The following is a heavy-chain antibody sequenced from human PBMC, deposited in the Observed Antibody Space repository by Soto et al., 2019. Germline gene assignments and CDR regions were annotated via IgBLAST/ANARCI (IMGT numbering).Heavy chain of an antibody. V-gene: IGHV3-7*01. CDR2: IKEDGSER. CDR3: ASARHIGP. CDR1: GFTFSNYW. D-gene: IGHD2-21*01. J-gene: IGHJ5*02. Sequence: PGGSLRLSGAASGFTFSNYWMSWVRQAPGKGLEWVANIKEDGSERNYVDSVKGRFTISRDNAENSLYLQMNSLRAEDTAVYYCASARHIGPWGQGTLVTVSS.